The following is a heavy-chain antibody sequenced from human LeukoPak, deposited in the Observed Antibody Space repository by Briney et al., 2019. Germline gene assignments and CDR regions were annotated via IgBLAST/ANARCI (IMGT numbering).Heavy chain of an antibody. CDR1: GFTFSNYA. D-gene: IGHD5/OR15-5a*01. J-gene: IGHJ4*02. CDR3: TTGLRETSSFDFDY. V-gene: IGHV3-15*01. Sequence: PGRSLRLSCAASGFTFSNYAMHWVRQAPGKGLEWVGRIKSKTDGGTTDYAAPVKGRFTISRDDSKNTLHLQMNSLKTEDTAVYYCTTGLRETSSFDFDYWGQGTLVTVSS. CDR2: IKSKTDGGTT.